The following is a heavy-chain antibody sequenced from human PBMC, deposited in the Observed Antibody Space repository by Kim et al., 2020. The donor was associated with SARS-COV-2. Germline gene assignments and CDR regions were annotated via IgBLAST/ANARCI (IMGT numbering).Heavy chain of an antibody. D-gene: IGHD3-22*01. CDR3: AKDLGYYDSSV. J-gene: IGHJ4*02. CDR2: T. V-gene: IGHV3-23*01. Sequence: TYYADSGKGRFTISRDNSKNTLYLQMNSLRAEDTAVYYCAKDLGYYDSSVWGQGTLVTVSS.